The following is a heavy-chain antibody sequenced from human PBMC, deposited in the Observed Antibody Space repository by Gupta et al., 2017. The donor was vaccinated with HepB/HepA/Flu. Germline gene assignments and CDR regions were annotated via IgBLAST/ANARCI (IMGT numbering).Heavy chain of an antibody. J-gene: IGHJ4*02. CDR2: INPSSGGT. CDR1: GYTFTTSY. Sequence: QVQLVQSGAEVKKPGASVKVSCKASGYTFTTSYIHWVRQAPGQGLEWMAVINPSSGGTNYAQNFQGRVTVTRDTSTNTVYMELNTLRSEDTAVYYCARDSSIWSHKWDYWGQGTLVIVSS. D-gene: IGHD6-13*01. V-gene: IGHV1-46*01. CDR3: ARDSSIWSHKWDY.